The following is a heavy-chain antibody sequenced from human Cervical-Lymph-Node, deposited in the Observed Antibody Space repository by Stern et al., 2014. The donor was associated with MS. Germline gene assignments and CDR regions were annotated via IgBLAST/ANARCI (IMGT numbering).Heavy chain of an antibody. Sequence: VQMVESGPEVKRPGESLKISCQASGYTFTSYWIRWVRQTPGKGLEWIAITFPGGSDIRYSPSFQGQVTISADKSSSTAYLQWNNLKASDTAIYYCARQRYFDYWGQGTLVTVSS. CDR2: TFPGGSDI. J-gene: IGHJ4*02. CDR3: ARQRYFDY. CDR1: GYTFTSYW. V-gene: IGHV5-51*01.